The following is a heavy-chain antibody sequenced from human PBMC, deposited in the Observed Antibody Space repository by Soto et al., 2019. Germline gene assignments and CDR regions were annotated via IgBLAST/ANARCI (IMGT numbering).Heavy chain of an antibody. J-gene: IGHJ4*02. CDR2: IYYSGST. CDR1: GGSISSSSYY. D-gene: IGHD5-12*01. V-gene: IGHV4-39*01. Sequence: NPSETLSLTCTVSGGSISSSSYYWGWIRQPPGKGLEWIGSIYYSGSTYYNPSLKSRVTISVDTSKNQFSLKLSSVTAADTAVYYCARGNIVATTDFDYWGQGTLVTVSS. CDR3: ARGNIVATTDFDY.